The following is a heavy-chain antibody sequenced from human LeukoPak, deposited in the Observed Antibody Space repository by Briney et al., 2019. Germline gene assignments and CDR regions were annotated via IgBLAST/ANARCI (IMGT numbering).Heavy chain of an antibody. CDR1: GGSFSGYY. CDR3: ARRLTTPYGPFDY. V-gene: IGHV4-34*01. D-gene: IGHD4-17*01. CDR2: INHSGST. J-gene: IGHJ4*02. Sequence: SETLSLTCAVYGGSFSGYYWSWIRQPPGKGLEWIGEINHSGSTNYNPSLKSRVTISVDTSKNQFSLKLSSVTAADTAVYSCARRLTTPYGPFDYWGQGTLVTVSS.